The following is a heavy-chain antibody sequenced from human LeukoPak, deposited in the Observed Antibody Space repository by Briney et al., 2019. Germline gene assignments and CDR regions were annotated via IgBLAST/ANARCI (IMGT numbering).Heavy chain of an antibody. CDR2: IYYSGST. J-gene: IGHJ4*02. V-gene: IGHV4-39*01. Sequence: PSETLSLTCTVSGGSISSSSYYWGWIRQPPGKGLERIGSIYYSGSTYYNPSLKSRVTISVDTSKNQFPLKLSSVTAADTAVYYCASRDCSGGSCYYVSSYYFDYWGQGTLVTVSS. CDR1: GGSISSSSYY. D-gene: IGHD2-15*01. CDR3: ASRDCSGGSCYYVSSYYFDY.